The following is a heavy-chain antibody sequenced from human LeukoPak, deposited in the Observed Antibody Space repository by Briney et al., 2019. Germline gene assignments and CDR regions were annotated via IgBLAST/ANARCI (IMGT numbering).Heavy chain of an antibody. CDR2: IYYSGST. CDR3: ASTAAGTNWFDP. J-gene: IGHJ5*02. CDR1: GGSISSSSYY. V-gene: IGHV4-39*07. D-gene: IGHD6-13*01. Sequence: SETLSLTCTVSGGSISSSSYYWGWIRQPPGKGLEWIGSIYYSGSTYYNPSLKSRVTISVDTSKNQFSLELSPVTAADTAVYYCASTAAGTNWFDPWGQGTLVTVSS.